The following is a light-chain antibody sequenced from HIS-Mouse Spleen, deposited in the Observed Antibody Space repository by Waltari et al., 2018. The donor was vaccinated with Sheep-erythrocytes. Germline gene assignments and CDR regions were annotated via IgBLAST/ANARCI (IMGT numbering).Light chain of an antibody. V-gene: IGKV1-39*01. CDR3: QQSYSTPPT. J-gene: IGKJ4*01. CDR1: QSIRSY. Sequence: DIQMTQSPSSLSASVGDRVTITCRASQSIRSYLNWYQQKPGKDPKLLISAASSLQSGVPSRFSGSGSGTDFTLTISSLQPEDFATYYCQQSYSTPPTFGGGTKVEIK. CDR2: AAS.